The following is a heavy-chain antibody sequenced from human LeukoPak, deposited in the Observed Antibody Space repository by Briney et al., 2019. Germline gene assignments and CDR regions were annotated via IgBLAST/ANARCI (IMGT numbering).Heavy chain of an antibody. CDR1: GGSISGGGYY. J-gene: IGHJ3*02. V-gene: IGHV4-31*03. D-gene: IGHD2-15*01. Sequence: SETLSLTCTVSGGSISGGGYYWSWIRQHPGKGLEWIGYIYYSGSTYYNPSLKSRVTISVDTSKNQFSLKLSSVTAADTAVYYCARQEGYCSGGSCLDFAFDIRGQGTMVTVSS. CDR3: ARQEGYCSGGSCLDFAFDI. CDR2: IYYSGST.